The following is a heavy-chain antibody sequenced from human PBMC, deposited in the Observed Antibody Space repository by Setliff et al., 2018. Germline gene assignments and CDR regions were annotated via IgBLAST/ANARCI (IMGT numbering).Heavy chain of an antibody. D-gene: IGHD6-13*01. CDR3: AGHVWGSSSWYNWFDP. CDR2: IDHSGST. J-gene: IGHJ5*02. Sequence: PSETLSLTCAVSGYSISSGYYWGWIRQPPGKGLEWIGSIDHSGSTHYHPSLKSRVTISVDTAKNQFSLMLRSVTAADTAVYYCAGHVWGSSSWYNWFDPWGQGTLVTVSS. CDR1: GYSISSGYY. V-gene: IGHV4-38-2*01.